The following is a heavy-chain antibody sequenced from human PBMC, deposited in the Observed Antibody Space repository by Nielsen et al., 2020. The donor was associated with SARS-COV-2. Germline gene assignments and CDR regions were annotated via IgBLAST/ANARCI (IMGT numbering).Heavy chain of an antibody. Sequence: GESLKISCAASGFTVSSNYMGWVRQAPGKGLEWVSVIYSGGSTYYADSVKGRFTISRDNSKNTLYLQMNSLRAEDTAVYYCARAPGYDFWSGYFDYWGQGTLVTVSS. CDR3: ARAPGYDFWSGYFDY. V-gene: IGHV3-53*01. J-gene: IGHJ4*02. D-gene: IGHD3-3*01. CDR1: GFTVSSNY. CDR2: IYSGGST.